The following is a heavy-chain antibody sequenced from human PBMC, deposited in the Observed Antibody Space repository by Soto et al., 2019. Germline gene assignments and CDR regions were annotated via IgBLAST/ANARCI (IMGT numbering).Heavy chain of an antibody. J-gene: IGHJ3*02. Sequence: GGSLRLSCAASGFTFSGSAMHWVRQASGKGLEWVGRIRSKANSYATAYAASVKGRFTISRDDSKNTAYLQMNSLKTEDTAVYYCTRPRSGAFDIWGQGTMVTVSS. CDR3: TRPRSGAFDI. CDR2: IRSKANSYAT. V-gene: IGHV3-73*01. CDR1: GFTFSGSA.